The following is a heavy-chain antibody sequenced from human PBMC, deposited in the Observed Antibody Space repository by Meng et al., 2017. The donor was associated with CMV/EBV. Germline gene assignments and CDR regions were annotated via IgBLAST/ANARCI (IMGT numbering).Heavy chain of an antibody. V-gene: IGHV4-34*01. CDR1: GGAFSGYS. CDR3: ASVTTMVRGTRRFDY. J-gene: IGHJ4*02. CDR2: INHSGST. D-gene: IGHD3-10*01. Sequence: VYGGAFSGYSWSWIRQPPGKGLEWIGEINHSGSTNYNPSLKSRVTISVDTSKNQFSLKLTSVTAADTAVYYCASVTTMVRGTRRFDYWGQGTLVTVSS.